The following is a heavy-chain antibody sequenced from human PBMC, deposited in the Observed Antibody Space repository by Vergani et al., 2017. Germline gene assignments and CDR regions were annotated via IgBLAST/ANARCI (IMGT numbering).Heavy chain of an antibody. Sequence: VQLVQSGAEVKKPGSSVKVSCKASGGTFSSYAMTWVRQAPGKGLEWVAFIRNKAYGGTTEYAASVKGRFTISRDDSKRLAYLQLSGLKTEDTAVYFCSRGRGYSFGYSDYWGQGTLVTVSS. V-gene: IGHV3-49*02. CDR3: SRGRGYSFGYSDY. D-gene: IGHD5-18*01. CDR2: IRNKAYGGTT. CDR1: GGTFSSYA. J-gene: IGHJ4*02.